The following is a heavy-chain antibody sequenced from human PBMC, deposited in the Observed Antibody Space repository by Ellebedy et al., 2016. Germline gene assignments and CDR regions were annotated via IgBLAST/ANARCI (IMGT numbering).Heavy chain of an antibody. J-gene: IGHJ5*02. CDR3: ARHGVGARLRGWFDP. Sequence: SETLSLTXSVSGGSISSSIYYWGWIRQPPGKGLEWIGSAYYDGSSFYGSSLKSRVIISVDLSKNQFSLNLTSVTAADTAVYFCARHGVGARLRGWFDPWGQGILVTVSS. V-gene: IGHV4-39*01. CDR2: AYYDGSS. CDR1: GGSISSSIYY. D-gene: IGHD1-26*01.